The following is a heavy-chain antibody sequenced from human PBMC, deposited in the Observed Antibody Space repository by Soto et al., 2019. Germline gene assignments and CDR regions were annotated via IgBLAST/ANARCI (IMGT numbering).Heavy chain of an antibody. V-gene: IGHV3-23*01. CDR1: GFTFSNYA. CDR3: ARDCGKGYGLDV. Sequence: GSPLRLSCAASGFTFSNYAMICFRPAPGKGLEWASAISGSGGSTYYADSVKGRFTISRDNSKNTLYLQMNSLRAEDTAVYYCARDCGKGYGLDVWGQGTTVTVSS. J-gene: IGHJ6*02. CDR2: ISGSGGST.